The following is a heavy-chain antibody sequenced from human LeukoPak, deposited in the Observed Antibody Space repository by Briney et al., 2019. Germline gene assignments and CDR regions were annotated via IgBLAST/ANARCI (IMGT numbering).Heavy chain of an antibody. CDR2: ISSSSSYI. V-gene: IGHV3-21*01. CDR1: GFTVSSNY. D-gene: IGHD4-11*01. CDR3: ARDTENYMDV. J-gene: IGHJ6*03. Sequence: TGGSLRLSCAASGFTVSSNYMSWVRQAPGKGLEWVSSISSSSSYIYYADSVKGRFTISRDNAKNSLYLQMNSLRAEDTAVYYCARDTENYMDVWGKGTTVTISS.